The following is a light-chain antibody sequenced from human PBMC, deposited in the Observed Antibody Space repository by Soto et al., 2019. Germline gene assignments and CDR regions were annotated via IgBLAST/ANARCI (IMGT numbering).Light chain of an antibody. V-gene: IGKV3-20*01. J-gene: IGKJ4*01. CDR3: HQYDSSPLT. CDR1: QSVSSSY. CDR2: GAS. Sequence: EIVLTQSPGTLSLSPGERATLSCRASQSVSSSYLAWYQQKPGQAPRLLIYGASSRATGIPDRFSGRGSGTDFTLTIIRLDLEDLAVYYCHQYDSSPLTFGGGTKVEIK.